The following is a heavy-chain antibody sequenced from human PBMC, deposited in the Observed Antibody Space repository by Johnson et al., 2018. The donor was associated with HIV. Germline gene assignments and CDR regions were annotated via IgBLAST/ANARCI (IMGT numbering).Heavy chain of an antibody. J-gene: IGHJ3*02. D-gene: IGHD6-6*01. CDR3: ASIAARRVSAFDI. CDR1: GFSFSSYG. Sequence: QVQLVESGGGVVQPGGSLRLSCATSGFSFSSYGMYWVRQAPGKGLEWVSFIPYDGSDKYYADSVKGRFTISRDNSKNTLYLQMNSLRAEDTAVYYCASIAARRVSAFDIWGQGTMVTVSS. V-gene: IGHV3-33*05. CDR2: IPYDGSDK.